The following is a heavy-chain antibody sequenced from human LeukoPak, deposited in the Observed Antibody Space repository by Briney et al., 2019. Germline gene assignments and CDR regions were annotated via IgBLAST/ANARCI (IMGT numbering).Heavy chain of an antibody. D-gene: IGHD3-3*01. CDR1: GFTFHDYA. CDR3: ARSARLMKGVVEVTALDD. Sequence: PGGSLRLSCVASGFTFHDYAMHWVRQAPGKGLEWIAYLSSSGSAFSYADSVKGRFTIARDNAKNSVYLEMNSLRADDTAVYYCARSARLMKGVVEVTALDDWGQGTLVTVSS. J-gene: IGHJ4*02. V-gene: IGHV3-48*03. CDR2: LSSSGSAF.